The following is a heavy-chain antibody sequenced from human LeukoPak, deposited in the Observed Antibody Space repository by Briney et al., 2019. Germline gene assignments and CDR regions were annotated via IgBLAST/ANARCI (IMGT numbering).Heavy chain of an antibody. J-gene: IGHJ4*02. CDR3: ARNGRKNNVDY. V-gene: IGHV4-34*01. CDR1: GGSFSGYY. D-gene: IGHD1/OR15-1a*01. CDR2: INHSGST. Sequence: SETLSLTCAVYGGSFSGYYWSWIRQPPGKGLEWIGEINHSGSTNYNPSLKSRVTISVDTSKNQFSLKLSSVTAADTAVCYCARNGRKNNVDYWGQGTLVTVSS.